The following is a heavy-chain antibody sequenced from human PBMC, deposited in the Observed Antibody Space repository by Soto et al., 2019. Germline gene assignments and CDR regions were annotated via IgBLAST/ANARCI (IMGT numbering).Heavy chain of an antibody. CDR1: GGSISSYY. CDR3: ARGITIFVNYYYMDV. V-gene: IGHV4-59*01. J-gene: IGHJ6*03. Sequence: QVQLQESGPGLVKPSETLSLTCTVSGGSISSYYWSWIRQPPGKGLEWIGYIYYSGSTNYNPSLKSRVTISVDTSKNQFSLKLSSLTAADAAVYYCARGITIFVNYYYMDVWGKGTTVTVSS. CDR2: IYYSGST. D-gene: IGHD3-3*01.